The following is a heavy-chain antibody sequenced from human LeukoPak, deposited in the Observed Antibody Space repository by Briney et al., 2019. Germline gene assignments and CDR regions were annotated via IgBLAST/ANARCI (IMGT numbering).Heavy chain of an antibody. J-gene: IGHJ4*02. CDR2: IYSGGRT. CDR1: GFTVSSNY. D-gene: IGHD3-9*01. Sequence: GGSLRLSCAASGFTVSSNYMSWIRQAPGKGLEWVSVIYSGGRTDYADSVKGRFTISRDSSKNTVFLQMSSLRAEDTAVYYCARDSISGGGYYDILTGYLPAFDYWGQGTLVTVSS. CDR3: ARDSISGGGYYDILTGYLPAFDY. V-gene: IGHV3-53*01.